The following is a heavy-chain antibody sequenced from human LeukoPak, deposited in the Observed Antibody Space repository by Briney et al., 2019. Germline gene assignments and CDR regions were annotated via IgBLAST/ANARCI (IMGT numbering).Heavy chain of an antibody. D-gene: IGHD3-10*01. CDR2: ISSSGSTI. V-gene: IGHV3-11*04. Sequence: GGSLRLSCAASGFTFSDYYMSWIRQAPGKGLEWVSYISSSGSTIYYADSVKGRFTISRDNAKNSLYLQMKSLGAEEPAVYCCASRAVDYYGSGSKWFDPWGQGTLVTVSS. CDR1: GFTFSDYY. CDR3: ASRAVDYYGSGSKWFDP. J-gene: IGHJ5*02.